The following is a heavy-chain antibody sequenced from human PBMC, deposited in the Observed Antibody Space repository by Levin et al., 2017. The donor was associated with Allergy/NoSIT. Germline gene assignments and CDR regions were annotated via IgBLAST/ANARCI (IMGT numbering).Heavy chain of an antibody. CDR2: ISGSGGST. J-gene: IGHJ4*02. CDR3: AKDTTTVGSERTYRGPYFDH. V-gene: IGHV3-23*01. D-gene: IGHD3-10*01. CDR1: GFTFSNYA. Sequence: GGSLRLSCAASGFTFSNYAMSWVRQAPGKGLEWVSAISGSGGSTYYADSVKGRFTISRDNSKNTLSLQMNSLRAEDTAVYFCAKDTTTVGSERTYRGPYFDHWGQGTLVTVSS.